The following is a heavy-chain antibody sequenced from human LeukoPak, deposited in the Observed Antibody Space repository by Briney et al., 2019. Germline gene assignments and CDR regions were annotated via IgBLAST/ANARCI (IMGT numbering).Heavy chain of an antibody. CDR3: ARYRDGEYDF. CDR2: IKQDGSEK. J-gene: IGHJ4*02. CDR1: GFIFSSHW. Sequence: PGGSLRLSCAGSGFIFSSHWMIWVRQAPGKGLEWVANIKQDGSEKYYVDSVKGRFTISRDNTKSSMYLEMNSLRAEDTAVYYCARYRDGEYDFWGQGSLVTVSS. V-gene: IGHV3-7*01. D-gene: IGHD4-17*01.